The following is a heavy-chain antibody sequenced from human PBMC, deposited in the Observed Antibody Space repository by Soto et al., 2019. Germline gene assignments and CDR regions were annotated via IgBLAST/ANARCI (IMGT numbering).Heavy chain of an antibody. J-gene: IGHJ4*02. CDR1: GFSFSTYW. V-gene: IGHV3-7*03. Sequence: EVQLVESGGGLVQPGGSLRLSCAASGFSFSTYWMSWVRQAPGTGLEWVANIKADGSETYYVDSVRGRFTISRDNAKTSLYLQVNSLKAEDTAVYYCAKGGHIDFCGQGALVRVCS. CDR2: IKADGSET. D-gene: IGHD3-16*01. CDR3: AKGGHIDF.